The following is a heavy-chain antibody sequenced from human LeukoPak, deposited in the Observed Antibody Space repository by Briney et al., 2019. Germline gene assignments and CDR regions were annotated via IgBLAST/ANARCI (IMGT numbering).Heavy chain of an antibody. CDR1: GFTFSSYA. J-gene: IGHJ4*02. Sequence: GGSLRLSCAASGFTFSSYAISWVRQAPGKGLEWVSAISGSGGSTYYADSVKGRFTISRDNSKSTLYLQMNSLRAEDTAVYYCAKDLPGDYPKWYFDYWGQGTLVTVSS. D-gene: IGHD4-17*01. CDR2: ISGSGGST. V-gene: IGHV3-23*01. CDR3: AKDLPGDYPKWYFDY.